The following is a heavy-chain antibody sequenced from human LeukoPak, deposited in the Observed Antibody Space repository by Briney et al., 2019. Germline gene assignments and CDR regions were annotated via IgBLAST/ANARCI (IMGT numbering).Heavy chain of an antibody. D-gene: IGHD3-10*01. CDR3: ITAPGAWQPI. CDR1: GFTFSSYT. V-gene: IGHV3-15*01. J-gene: IGHJ3*02. CDR2: IKSKTDGETT. Sequence: GGSLRLSCAASGFTFSSYTVSWVRQAPGKGLEWIGRIKSKTDGETTDYAAPVKGRFTISRDDSKNTLYLQMNRLNTEDTAVYYCITAPGAWQPIWGRGTMVAVSS.